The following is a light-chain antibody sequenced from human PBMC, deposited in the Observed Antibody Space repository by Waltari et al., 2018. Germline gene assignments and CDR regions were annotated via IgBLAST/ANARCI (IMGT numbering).Light chain of an antibody. J-gene: IGKJ1*01. V-gene: IGKV3-20*01. CDR1: QSVNGA. CDR3: QHYLRLPVT. CDR2: QAS. Sequence: EIVLTQSPGTLSLSPGEGATLPCRASQSVNGALAWYQQKPGQAPSLLIYQASNRATGIPDRFSGSGCGTDFSLTISRLEPEDFAVYYCQHYLRLPVTFGQGTKVEI.